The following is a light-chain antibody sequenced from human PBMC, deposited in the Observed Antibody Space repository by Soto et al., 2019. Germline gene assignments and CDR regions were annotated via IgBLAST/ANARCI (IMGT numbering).Light chain of an antibody. CDR3: QQYNIWPPIT. V-gene: IGKV3-15*01. CDR2: GAS. CDR1: QSVYVN. J-gene: IGKJ5*01. Sequence: EVVMTQSPATLSVSPGERVTLSCRASQSVYVNVAWYQQKPGQAPRLLISGASTRATGIPARFSGSGSGTEFTLTITSLQSEDIALYYCQQYNIWPPITFGQGTRLEI.